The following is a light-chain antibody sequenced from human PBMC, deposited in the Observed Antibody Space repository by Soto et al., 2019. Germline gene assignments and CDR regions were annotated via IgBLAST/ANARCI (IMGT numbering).Light chain of an antibody. CDR1: SSDVGGYNY. Sequence: QSALTQPASVSGSPGQSITISCTGTSSDVGGYNYVSWYQQHPGKAPKLMIYDVSNRPSGVSNRFSVSKSGNTASLTISGLQAEDEADYYCSSYTSSSTYVFGTGTKRTVL. J-gene: IGLJ1*01. CDR3: SSYTSSSTYV. V-gene: IGLV2-14*01. CDR2: DVS.